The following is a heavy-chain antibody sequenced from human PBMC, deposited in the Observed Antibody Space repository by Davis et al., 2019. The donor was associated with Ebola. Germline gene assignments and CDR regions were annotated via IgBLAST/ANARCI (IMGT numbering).Heavy chain of an antibody. CDR2: INPNSGGT. Sequence: SVTVSCLASGYTFTGSYIHWVRQAPGQGLEWMGWINPNSGGTNYAQKFQGRVTMTRDTSISTAYMELSRLRSDDTAVYYCAREYSSSSRDFDYWGQGTLVTVSS. D-gene: IGHD6-6*01. CDR1: GYTFTGSY. CDR3: AREYSSSSRDFDY. J-gene: IGHJ4*02. V-gene: IGHV1-2*02.